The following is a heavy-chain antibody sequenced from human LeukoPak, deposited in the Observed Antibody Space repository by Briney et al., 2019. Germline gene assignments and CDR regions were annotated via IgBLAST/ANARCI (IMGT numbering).Heavy chain of an antibody. CDR3: ARVTEFYMDV. V-gene: IGHV3-48*01. CDR2: ISSSGITM. D-gene: IGHD3-10*01. J-gene: IGHJ6*03. Sequence: GGSLRLSCAASGFTFSYYSMTWVRQAPGKGLEWVSYISSSGITMYYADSVRGRFTISRDNAKNSLYLQMNSLRAEDTAMYYCARVTEFYMDVWGKGTTVTVSS. CDR1: GFTFSYYS.